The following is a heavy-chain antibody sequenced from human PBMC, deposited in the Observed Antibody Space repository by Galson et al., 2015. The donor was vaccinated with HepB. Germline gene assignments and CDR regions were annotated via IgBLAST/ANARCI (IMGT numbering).Heavy chain of an antibody. Sequence: SLRLSCAASRFTFSSHAMSWVRQAPGKGLEWVSAISSSGGNTYYADSVKGRFTTSRDNSKNTLYLQMNSLRAEDTAVYYCAKVPWNYGSGQSDYWGQGTLVTVSS. CDR3: AKVPWNYGSGQSDY. CDR1: RFTFSSHA. CDR2: ISSSGGNT. J-gene: IGHJ4*02. V-gene: IGHV3-23*01. D-gene: IGHD3-10*01.